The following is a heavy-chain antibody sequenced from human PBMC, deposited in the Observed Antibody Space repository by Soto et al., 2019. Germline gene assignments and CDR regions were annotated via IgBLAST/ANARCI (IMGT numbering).Heavy chain of an antibody. CDR2: ISYDGSNK. D-gene: IGHD6-19*01. Sequence: GGSLRLSCAASGFTFSSYAMHWVRQAPGKGLEWVAVISYDGSNKYYADSVKGRFTISRDNSKNRLYLQMNGLRAEDTAVYYCARDLVAVAGLDAFDIWGQGTMVTVSS. CDR3: ARDLVAVAGLDAFDI. CDR1: GFTFSSYA. J-gene: IGHJ3*02. V-gene: IGHV3-30-3*01.